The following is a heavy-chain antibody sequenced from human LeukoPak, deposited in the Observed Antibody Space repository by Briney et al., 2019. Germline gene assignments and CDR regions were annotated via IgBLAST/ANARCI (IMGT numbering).Heavy chain of an antibody. CDR1: GGSISSYY. V-gene: IGHV4-4*07. CDR2: IYTSGST. Sequence: PSETLSPTCTVSGGSISSYYWSWIRQPAGKGLEWIGRIYTSGSTNYNPSLKSRVTMSVDTSKNQFSLKLSSVTAADTAVYYCARDLYFGDYPSGYYGMDVWGQGTTVTVSS. J-gene: IGHJ6*02. CDR3: ARDLYFGDYPSGYYGMDV. D-gene: IGHD4-17*01.